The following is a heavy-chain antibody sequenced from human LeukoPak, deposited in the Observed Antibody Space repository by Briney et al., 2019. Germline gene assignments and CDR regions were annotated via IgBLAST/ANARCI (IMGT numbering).Heavy chain of an antibody. CDR2: IWYDGSNK. D-gene: IGHD6-13*01. V-gene: IGHV3-33*01. Sequence: PGGSLRLSCAASGFIFSNDAMHWVRQAPGKGLEWVAFIWYDGSNKYYADSVKGRFTISRDNSKNTLYLQMNSLRAEDTAVYYCARATPYSSSWYEIQSYYYYYGMDVWGQGTTVTVSS. CDR3: ARATPYSSSWYEIQSYYYYYGMDV. CDR1: GFIFSNDA. J-gene: IGHJ6*02.